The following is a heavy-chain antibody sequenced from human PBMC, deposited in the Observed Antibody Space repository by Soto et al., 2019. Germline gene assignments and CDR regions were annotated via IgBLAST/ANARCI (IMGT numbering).Heavy chain of an antibody. V-gene: IGHV2-5*02. CDR2: IYWDADK. D-gene: IGHD3-16*01. J-gene: IGHJ5*02. CDR3: AQKLRDYGLGRERATDFDH. Sequence: ITLKESGPTLVKPTQPLTLTCTFSGFSLSTTGVGVGWIRQPPGKALEWLALIYWDADKGDRPSLKSRLTITMYTSKDELILPMTNMDPVDTATYNCAQKLRDYGLGRERATDFDHWGQGTLVTVSS. CDR1: GFSLSTTGVG.